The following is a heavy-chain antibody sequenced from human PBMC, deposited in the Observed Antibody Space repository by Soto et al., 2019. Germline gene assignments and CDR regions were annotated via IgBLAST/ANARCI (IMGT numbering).Heavy chain of an antibody. CDR2: IYYSGST. V-gene: IGHV4-59*08. CDR1: GGSISSYY. J-gene: IGHJ4*02. Sequence: QVQLQESGPGLVKPSETLSLTCTVSGGSISSYYWSWIRQPPGKGLEWIGYIYYSGSTNYNPSLKSRATISVDTSKIQFSLKLSSVTAADTAVYYCARHETLYCGGDCYRFVDWGQGTLVTVSS. CDR3: ARHETLYCGGDCYRFVD. D-gene: IGHD2-21*01.